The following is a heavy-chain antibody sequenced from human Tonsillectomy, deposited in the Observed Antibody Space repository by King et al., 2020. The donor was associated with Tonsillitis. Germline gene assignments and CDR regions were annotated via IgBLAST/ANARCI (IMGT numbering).Heavy chain of an antibody. J-gene: IGHJ4*02. CDR2: ISYDGSNK. D-gene: IGHD3-3*01. Sequence: HVQLVESGGGVVQPGRSLRLSCAASVLTFICYSIHWVRQAPGKGLEGVAVISYDGSNKYYADSVKGRFTISRDNSKNTLYLQMNSLRAEDTAVYYCARGGNVLRFLEWVIDYWGQGTLVTVSS. CDR3: ARGGNVLRFLEWVIDY. CDR1: VLTFICYS. V-gene: IGHV3-30-3*01.